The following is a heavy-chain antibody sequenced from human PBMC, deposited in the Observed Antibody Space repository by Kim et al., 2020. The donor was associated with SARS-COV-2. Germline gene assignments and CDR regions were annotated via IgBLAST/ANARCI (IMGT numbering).Heavy chain of an antibody. CDR1: GFTFGDYA. D-gene: IGHD6-19*01. Sequence: GGSLRLSCAASGFTFGDYAMHWVRQAPGKGLEWVSSISGNGGRIDYADSVKGRFTISRDNSKNSLYLQMNSLRAEDTALYYCAKDSGSGWSDWYFDLWGRGTLVIVSS. V-gene: IGHV3-9*01. CDR2: ISGNGGRI. J-gene: IGHJ2*01. CDR3: AKDSGSGWSDWYFDL.